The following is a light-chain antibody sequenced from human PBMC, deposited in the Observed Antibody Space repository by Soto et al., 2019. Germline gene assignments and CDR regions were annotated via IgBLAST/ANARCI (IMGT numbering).Light chain of an antibody. CDR2: TAG. J-gene: IGLJ1*01. CDR1: SSNIGSNT. V-gene: IGLV1-44*01. CDR3: SAWDNCQNGYV. Sequence: QPVLTQPLSVSASPGQRVTISCSGGSSNIGSNTVAWYQHLPGTAPPRLIFTAGQRPSGVPGRFSGSKSGTSASLAISGLKSEDEGDYPCSAWDNCQNGYVFGPVTMHTVL.